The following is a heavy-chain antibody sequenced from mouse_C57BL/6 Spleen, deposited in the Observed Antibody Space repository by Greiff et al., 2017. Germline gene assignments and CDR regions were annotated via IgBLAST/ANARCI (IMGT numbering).Heavy chain of an antibody. CDR2: IDPSDSET. V-gene: IGHV1-52*01. J-gene: IGHJ4*01. CDR3: ARGSIVTTYAMDY. D-gene: IGHD2-5*01. CDR1: GYTFTSYW. Sequence: QVQLQQSGAELVRPGSSVKLSCKASGYTFTSYWMHWVKQRPIQGLEWIGNIDPSDSETHYNQKFKDKATLTVDKSSSTAYMQLSSLTSEDSAVYYCARGSIVTTYAMDYWGQGTSVTVSS.